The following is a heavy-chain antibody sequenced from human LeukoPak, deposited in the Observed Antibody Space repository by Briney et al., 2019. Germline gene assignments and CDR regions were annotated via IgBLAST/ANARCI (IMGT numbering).Heavy chain of an antibody. D-gene: IGHD3-22*01. CDR1: GGSISSGGYP. CDR3: ACLTTADAFDI. V-gene: IGHV4-61*08. Sequence: SETLSLTCAVSGGSISSGGYPWSWIRQPPGKGLEWIGYIYDSGSTNYNPSLKSRVTISVDTSKNQFSLKLSSVTAADTAVYYCACLTTADAFDIWGQGTMVTVSS. CDR2: IYDSGST. J-gene: IGHJ3*02.